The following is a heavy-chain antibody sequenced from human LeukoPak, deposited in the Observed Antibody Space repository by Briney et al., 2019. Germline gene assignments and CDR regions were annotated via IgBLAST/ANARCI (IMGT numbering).Heavy chain of an antibody. V-gene: IGHV1-24*01. Sequence: ASVKVSCKVSGYSLTELSTHWVRPAPGKGLEWMGGFDPGSGEIIYEQKFQDRATMTEDTSTDTAYMELSSLRSEDTALYYCATGTHYDLLPFWGQGTLVTVSS. D-gene: IGHD3-9*01. CDR2: FDPGSGEI. CDR1: GYSLTELS. CDR3: ATGTHYDLLPF. J-gene: IGHJ4*02.